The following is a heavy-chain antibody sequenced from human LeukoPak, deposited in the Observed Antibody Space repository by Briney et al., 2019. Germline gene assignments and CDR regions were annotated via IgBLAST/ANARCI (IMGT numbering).Heavy chain of an antibody. V-gene: IGHV4-34*01. D-gene: IGHD3-10*01. CDR1: GGSFSGYY. Sequence: SETLSLTCAVYGGSFSGYYWSWIRQPPGKGLEWIGEINHSGSTNYNPSLKSRVTISVDTSKNQFSLKLSSVTAADTAVYYCARSDGYGLVGIWGQGTVVTVSS. J-gene: IGHJ3*02. CDR2: INHSGST. CDR3: ARSDGYGLVGI.